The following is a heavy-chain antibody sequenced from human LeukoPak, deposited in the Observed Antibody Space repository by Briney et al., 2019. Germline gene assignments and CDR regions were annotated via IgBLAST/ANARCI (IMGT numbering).Heavy chain of an antibody. CDR1: GYSISSGYY. J-gene: IGHJ5*02. D-gene: IGHD6-13*01. Sequence: PSETLSLTCAVSGYSISSGYYWGWIRQPPGKGLEWIGSIYHSGSTYYNPSPKSRVTISVDTSKNQFSLRLSSVTAADTAVYSCARGAIAEAGSGWFDPWGQGTLVTVSS. V-gene: IGHV4-38-2*01. CDR2: IYHSGST. CDR3: ARGAIAEAGSGWFDP.